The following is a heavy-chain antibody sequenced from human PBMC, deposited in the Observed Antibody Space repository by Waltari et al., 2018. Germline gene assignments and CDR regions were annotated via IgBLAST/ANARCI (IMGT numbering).Heavy chain of an antibody. CDR3: VRYYDAFDL. J-gene: IGHJ3*01. D-gene: IGHD3-10*01. V-gene: IGHV4-30-4*08. CDR1: GGSISSGNYY. Sequence: QVQLQESGPGLVKPSQTLSLTCTVSGGSISSGNYYWSWIRQPPGEGLEWIGYISDTGTSYYNPSLENRVLISVDTSKNQFSLRLNSVTAADTAVYYCVRYYDAFDLWGQGTMVTVSS. CDR2: ISDTGTS.